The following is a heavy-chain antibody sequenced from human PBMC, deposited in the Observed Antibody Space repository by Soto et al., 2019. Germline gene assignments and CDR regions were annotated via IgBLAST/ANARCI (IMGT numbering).Heavy chain of an antibody. CDR1: GGSFSGYI. D-gene: IGHD1-26*01. V-gene: IGHV4-34*01. J-gene: IGHJ6*02. Sequence: SETLSLTCAVHGGSFSGYIWTWIRQPPGKGLEWIGEIYHSGSTNYNPSLKSRVTISVDKSKNQFSLKLSSVTAADTAVYYCARVSGSYYYGMDVWGQGTTVTVSS. CDR3: ARVSGSYYYGMDV. CDR2: IYHSGST.